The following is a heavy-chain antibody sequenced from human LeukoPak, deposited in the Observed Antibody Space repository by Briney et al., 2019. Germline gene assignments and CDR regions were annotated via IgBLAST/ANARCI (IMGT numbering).Heavy chain of an antibody. CDR3: ARVPYSSSWYSFDY. CDR2: IDWDDDE. V-gene: IGHV2-70*01. J-gene: IGHJ4*02. Sequence: SGPALVKPTQTLTLTCTFSGFSLSTSGMCVSCIRQTQGKALEWLAPIDWDDDEYDSTSLKTRLTISKDTSKNQVVLTMTNMDPVDTATYYCARVPYSSSWYSFDYWGQGTLVTVSS. CDR1: GFSLSTSGMC. D-gene: IGHD6-13*01.